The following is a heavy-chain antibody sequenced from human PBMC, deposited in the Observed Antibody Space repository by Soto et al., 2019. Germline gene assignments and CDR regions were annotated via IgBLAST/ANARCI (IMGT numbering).Heavy chain of an antibody. CDR3: ARAISSRPPRLYWFDP. CDR1: GGSISSKE. J-gene: IGHJ5*02. V-gene: IGHV1-69*13. D-gene: IGHD3-9*01. CDR2: INPIFGTA. Sequence: GASVKVSCKASGGSISSKEISWLRESAGQGLEWMGGINPIFGTATYAQRFQGRVTITADESTNTAYVELTSLTSEDTATYYCARAISSRPPRLYWFDPWGQGTLVTVSS.